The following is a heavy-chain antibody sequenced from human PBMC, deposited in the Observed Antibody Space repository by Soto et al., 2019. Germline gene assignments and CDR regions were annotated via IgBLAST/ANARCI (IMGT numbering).Heavy chain of an antibody. J-gene: IGHJ5*02. CDR2: IYYSGST. D-gene: IGHD3-22*01. Sequence: SETLSLTCTVSGGSISSYYWSWIRQPPGKGLEWIGYIYYSGSTNYNPSLKSRVTISVDTSRNQFSLKLSSVTAADTAVYYCARVGYYYDSSANGWFDPWGQGNLVTVSS. CDR1: GGSISSYY. V-gene: IGHV4-59*01. CDR3: ARVGYYYDSSANGWFDP.